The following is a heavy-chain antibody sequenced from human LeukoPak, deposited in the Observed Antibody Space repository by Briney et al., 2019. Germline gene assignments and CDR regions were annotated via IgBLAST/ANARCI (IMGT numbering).Heavy chain of an antibody. CDR1: GFTFSSYA. CDR3: ARDLVPEEYGMDV. Sequence: TGGSLRLSCAASGFTFSSYAMHWVRQAPGKGLEWVAVISYDGSNKYYADSVKGRFTISRDNSKNTLYMQMNSLRAEDTAVYYCARDLVPEEYGMDVGGQGTTVTVSS. D-gene: IGHD2-2*01. V-gene: IGHV3-30*04. J-gene: IGHJ6*02. CDR2: ISYDGSNK.